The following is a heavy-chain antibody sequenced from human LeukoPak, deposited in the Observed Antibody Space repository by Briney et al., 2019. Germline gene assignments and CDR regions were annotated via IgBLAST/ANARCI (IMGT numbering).Heavy chain of an antibody. CDR2: IYSGGST. V-gene: IGHV3-53*01. Sequence: PGGSLRLSCAASGFTVSSNYMSWVRQAPGKGLEWVSVIYSGGSTYYADSVKGQFTISRDNSKNTLYLQMNNLRAEDTAVYYCASGSGSYRTPYYYMDVWGKGTTVTVSS. CDR1: GFTVSSNY. CDR3: ASGSGSYRTPYYYMDV. D-gene: IGHD3-10*01. J-gene: IGHJ6*03.